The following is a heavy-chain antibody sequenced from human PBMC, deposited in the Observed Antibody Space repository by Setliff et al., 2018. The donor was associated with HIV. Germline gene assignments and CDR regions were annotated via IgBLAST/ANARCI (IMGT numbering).Heavy chain of an antibody. CDR1: GGSISSGSYY. V-gene: IGHV4-61*02. CDR2: IYTSGST. J-gene: IGHJ4*02. Sequence: LSLTCTVSGGSISSGSYYWSWIRQPAGKGLEWIGRIYTSGSTNYNPSLKSRATISVDTSKNQFSLKLSSVTAADTAVYYCARSHFYCSGGSCYSGYFDYWGQGTLVTVSS. CDR3: ARSHFYCSGGSCYSGYFDY. D-gene: IGHD2-15*01.